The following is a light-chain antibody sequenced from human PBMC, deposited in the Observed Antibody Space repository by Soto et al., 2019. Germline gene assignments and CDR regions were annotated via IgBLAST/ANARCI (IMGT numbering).Light chain of an antibody. J-gene: IGKJ1*01. CDR2: TSF. CDR1: QSIGTF. CDR3: QQAFSAEST. V-gene: IGKV1-39*01. Sequence: IQMTQSPSSLSASVGDRVSITCRASQSIGTFLNWYQQKPGEAPNLLIHTSFTLYSGVPSRFSGTGSGTDFNINISSLQPEDFATYFCQQAFSAESTFRQGSQVDIK.